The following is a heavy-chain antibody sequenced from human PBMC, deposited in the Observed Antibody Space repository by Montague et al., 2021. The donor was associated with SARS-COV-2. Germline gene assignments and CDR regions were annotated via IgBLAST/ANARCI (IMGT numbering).Heavy chain of an antibody. CDR2: IYTSGST. CDR3: ARGALFYDSSGYYSDAFDI. D-gene: IGHD3-22*01. CDR1: GGSISSYY. Sequence: SETLSLTCTVSGGSISSYYWNWIRQSAGKGLEWIGRIYTSGSTNYDPSLKSRVTMSVDTSKNRFSLKLSSVTAADTAVYYCARGALFYDSSGYYSDAFDIWGQGTMVTVSS. V-gene: IGHV4-4*07. J-gene: IGHJ3*02.